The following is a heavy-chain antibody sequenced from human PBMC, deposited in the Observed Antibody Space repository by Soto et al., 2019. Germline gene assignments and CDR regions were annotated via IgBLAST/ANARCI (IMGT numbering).Heavy chain of an antibody. CDR3: AKGSSRDGYS. V-gene: IGHV3-23*01. CDR2: ITGDGYTT. J-gene: IGHJ5*02. D-gene: IGHD2-21*01. Sequence: LRLSCAASGFTFTNYVMTWVRQAPGKGLEWVSSITGDGYTTFYADSVKGRFTISRDNPKNTLFLQLNSLRAEDTAIYYCAKGSSRDGYSWGQGTLVTVSS. CDR1: GFTFTNYV.